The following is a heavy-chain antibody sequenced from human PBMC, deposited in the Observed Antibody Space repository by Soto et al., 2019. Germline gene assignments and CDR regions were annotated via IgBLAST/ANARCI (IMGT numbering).Heavy chain of an antibody. J-gene: IGHJ4*02. D-gene: IGHD6-19*01. CDR3: AYLCRTAVARPFHYF. Sequence: SGPTLVNPTQTLTLTCTFSGFSLSTSGMGVGWIRQPPGKALEWLALIYWDDDKRYSPSLKSRLTITKDTSKNQVVLTMTNMDPVDTATYYCAYLCRTAVARPFHYFWGQGTLVLGSS. CDR1: GFSLSTSGMG. CDR2: IYWDDDK. V-gene: IGHV2-5*02.